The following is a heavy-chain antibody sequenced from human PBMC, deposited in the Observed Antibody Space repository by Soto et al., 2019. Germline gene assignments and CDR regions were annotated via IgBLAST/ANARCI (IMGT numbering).Heavy chain of an antibody. Sequence: ASVKVSCKASGGTFSSYAISWVRQAPGQGLEWMGGIIPIFGTANYARKFQGRVTITADESTSTAYMELSSLRSEDTAVYYCARSFGDGYNPNPRFDYWAQGTLVTVSS. CDR2: IIPIFGTA. CDR3: ARSFGDGYNPNPRFDY. V-gene: IGHV1-69*13. J-gene: IGHJ4*02. CDR1: GGTFSSYA. D-gene: IGHD3-3*01.